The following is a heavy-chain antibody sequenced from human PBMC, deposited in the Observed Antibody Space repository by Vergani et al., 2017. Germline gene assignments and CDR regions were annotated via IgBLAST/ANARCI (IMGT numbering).Heavy chain of an antibody. Sequence: QVQLVQSGAEVKKPGASVKVSCKTSGYTFTSYAMNWVRQAPGQGLEWMGWINTKTGNPTYAQGFTGRFVFSLDTPVRTAYLQISSLKAEDTAVYYCARDRGYYDSSGYNPLDFYYWGQGILVTVSS. CDR3: ARDRGYYDSSGYNPLDFYY. CDR1: GYTFTSYA. CDR2: INTKTGNP. J-gene: IGHJ4*02. V-gene: IGHV7-4-1*02. D-gene: IGHD3-22*01.